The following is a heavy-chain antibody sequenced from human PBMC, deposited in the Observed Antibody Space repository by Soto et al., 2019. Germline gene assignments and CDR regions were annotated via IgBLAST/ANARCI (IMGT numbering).Heavy chain of an antibody. CDR2: IWYDGSKK. V-gene: IGHV3-33*01. CDR1: GFTFSHYG. J-gene: IGHJ4*02. Sequence: GGSLRLSCAASGFTFSHYGMHWVRQAPGKGLEWVAVIWYDGSKKDYADSVKGRFTISRDDAKNTLYLQMNSLRVEDTAVYYCARDHSGYYLDHWGQGTLVTVSS. D-gene: IGHD5-12*01. CDR3: ARDHSGYYLDH.